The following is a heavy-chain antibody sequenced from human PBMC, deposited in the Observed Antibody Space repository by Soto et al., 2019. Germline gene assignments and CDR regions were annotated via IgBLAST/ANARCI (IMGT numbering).Heavy chain of an antibody. J-gene: IGHJ4*02. V-gene: IGHV3-23*01. D-gene: IGHD6-13*01. CDR3: ARQEYSTTWYLKY. CDR2: INGSGGAT. Sequence: GGSLRLSCAASGFTFSAYAMSWVRQAPGKGLEWVSVINGSGGATYYADSVKGRFTISRDNSKNTLYLQMNSLRAEDTAVYYCARQEYSTTWYLKYWGQGTLVTVSS. CDR1: GFTFSAYA.